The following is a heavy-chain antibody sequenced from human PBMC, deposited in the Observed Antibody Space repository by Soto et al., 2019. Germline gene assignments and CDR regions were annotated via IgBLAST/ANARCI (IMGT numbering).Heavy chain of an antibody. Sequence: ASRKVSCKESGYTFTSYGISWVRQAPGQGLEWMGWISAYNGNTNYAQKLQGRVTMTTDTSTSTAYMELRSLRSDDTAVYYCARRGRSYFYGMDVRGQGHTVPASS. CDR2: ISAYNGNT. V-gene: IGHV1-18*04. CDR1: GYTFTSYG. D-gene: IGHD3-16*01. CDR3: ARRGRSYFYGMDV. J-gene: IGHJ6*02.